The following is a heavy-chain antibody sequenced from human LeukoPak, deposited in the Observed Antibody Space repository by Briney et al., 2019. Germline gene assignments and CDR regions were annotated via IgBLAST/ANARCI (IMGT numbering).Heavy chain of an antibody. D-gene: IGHD1-26*01. CDR1: GFTFSSFG. J-gene: IGHJ6*02. CDR3: AREPWGAKGAAWGMDV. CDR2: IRYDGTNK. Sequence: PGGSLRLSCAASGFTFSSFGMHWVRQAPGKGLEWVAFIRYDGTNKYCADSVKGRFTISRDNSKNTLSLQMNSLRAEDTAVYYCAREPWGAKGAAWGMDVWGQGTTVTVSS. V-gene: IGHV3-30*02.